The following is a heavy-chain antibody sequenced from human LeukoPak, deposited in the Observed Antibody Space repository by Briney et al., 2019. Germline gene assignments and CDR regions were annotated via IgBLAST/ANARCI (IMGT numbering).Heavy chain of an antibody. V-gene: IGHV3-30-3*01. CDR3: AKDRVFELWFEEASPYYFDY. D-gene: IGHD3-10*01. Sequence: GGSLRLSCAASGFTFSSYAMHWVRQAPGKGLEWVAVISYDGSSKYYADSVKGRFTISRDISKNTLYLQMNSLRAEDTAVYYCAKDRVFELWFEEASPYYFDYWGQGTLVTVSS. J-gene: IGHJ4*02. CDR1: GFTFSSYA. CDR2: ISYDGSSK.